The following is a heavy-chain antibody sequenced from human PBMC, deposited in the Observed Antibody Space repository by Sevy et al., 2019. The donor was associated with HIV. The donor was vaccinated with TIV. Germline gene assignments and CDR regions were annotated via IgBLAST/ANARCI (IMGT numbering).Heavy chain of an antibody. CDR1: GGSISSYC. CDR3: AGAGMSVDGTYWYLDL. CDR2: IYYTGST. Sequence: SETLSLTCTVSGGSISSYCWNWIRQSPEKGLEWIGYIYYTGSTNYNPSLKSRVTISVDTSKNQFSLKLSSVTAADTAVYFCAGAGMSVDGTYWYLDLWGRGTLVTVSS. V-gene: IGHV4-59*01. D-gene: IGHD6-19*01. J-gene: IGHJ2*01.